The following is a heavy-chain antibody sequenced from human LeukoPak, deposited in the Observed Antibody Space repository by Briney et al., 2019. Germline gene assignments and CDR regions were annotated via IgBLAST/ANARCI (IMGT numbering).Heavy chain of an antibody. V-gene: IGHV4-34*01. CDR1: GGSFSGYY. J-gene: IGHJ6*03. CDR3: ARVSSSSGEHYYYYYYMDV. CDR2: INHSGST. Sequence: SETLSLTCAVYGGSFSGYYWSWIRQPPGKGLEWIGEINHSGSTNYNPSLKSRVTISVDTSKNQFSLKLSSVTAADTAVYYCARVSSSSGEHYYYYYYMDVWGKGTTVTVSS. D-gene: IGHD6-6*01.